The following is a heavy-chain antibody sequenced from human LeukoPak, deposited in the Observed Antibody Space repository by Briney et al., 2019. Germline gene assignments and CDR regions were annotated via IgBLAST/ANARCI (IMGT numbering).Heavy chain of an antibody. Sequence: PSETLSLTCTVSGGSISSSSYYWGWIRQPPGKGLEWIGSIYYSGSTNYNPSLKSRVTISVDTSKNQFSLKLSSVTAADTAVYYCALSPTWGFEGYFDYWGQGTLVTVSS. CDR3: ALSPTWGFEGYFDY. CDR1: GGSISSSSYY. J-gene: IGHJ4*02. D-gene: IGHD7-27*01. V-gene: IGHV4-39*07. CDR2: IYYSGST.